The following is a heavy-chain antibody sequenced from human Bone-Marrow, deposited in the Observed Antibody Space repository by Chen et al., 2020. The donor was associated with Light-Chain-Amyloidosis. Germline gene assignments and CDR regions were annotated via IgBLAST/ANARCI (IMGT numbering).Heavy chain of an antibody. CDR3: AREKYSSSGFDY. Sequence: EVQLVESGGGLVKLGGSLRLSGAASGSTSGSYSMNWVRQAPGKGLEWVSSISSSSSYIYYADSVKGRFTISRDNAKNSLYLQMNSLRAEDTAVYYCAREKYSSSGFDYWGQGTLVTVSS. CDR2: ISSSSSYI. J-gene: IGHJ4*02. CDR1: GSTSGSYS. V-gene: IGHV3-21*01. D-gene: IGHD6-6*01.